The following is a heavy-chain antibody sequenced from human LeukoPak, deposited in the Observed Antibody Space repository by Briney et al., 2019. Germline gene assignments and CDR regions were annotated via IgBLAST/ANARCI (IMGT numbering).Heavy chain of an antibody. CDR3: AREGTTYGDYGNYFDY. CDR1: GGTFSNYA. V-gene: IGHV1-69*13. Sequence: SVKVSCKASGGTFSNYAISWVRQAPGQGLEWMGGIIPIFGTANYAQKFQGRVTITADESTSTAYMELSSLRSEDTAVYYCAREGTTYGDYGNYFDYWGQGTLVTVSS. D-gene: IGHD4-17*01. J-gene: IGHJ4*02. CDR2: IIPIFGTA.